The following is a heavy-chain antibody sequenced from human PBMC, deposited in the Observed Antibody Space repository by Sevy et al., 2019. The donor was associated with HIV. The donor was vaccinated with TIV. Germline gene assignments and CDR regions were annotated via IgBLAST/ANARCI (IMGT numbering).Heavy chain of an antibody. D-gene: IGHD3-3*01. CDR3: AREFTVFGVVSGIDY. V-gene: IGHV3-21*04. Sequence: GGSLRLSCAASGFNFRTYSMNWVRQAPGKGLEWLSSISDDSRYIYYSDSVKGRFPISRANAKNLLFLQMNNLRVEDTAIYYCAREFTVFGVVSGIDYWGQGNLVTVSS. J-gene: IGHJ4*01. CDR1: GFNFRTYS. CDR2: ISDDSRYI.